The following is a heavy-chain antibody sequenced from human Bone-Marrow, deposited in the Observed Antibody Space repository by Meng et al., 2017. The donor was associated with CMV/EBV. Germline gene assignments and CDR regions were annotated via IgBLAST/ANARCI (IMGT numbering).Heavy chain of an antibody. Sequence: GGSLRLSCAASGFTFSKYAMSWVRQAPGKGLEWVSVIYGGGRRPEYADSVKGRFTISRDNAKNTLYLQMNNLRVEDTAVYYCARNFAGGLDVWGQGTTVTVSS. CDR1: GFTFSKYA. D-gene: IGHD2/OR15-2a*01. CDR3: ARNFAGGLDV. CDR2: IYGGGRRP. J-gene: IGHJ6*02. V-gene: IGHV3-23*03.